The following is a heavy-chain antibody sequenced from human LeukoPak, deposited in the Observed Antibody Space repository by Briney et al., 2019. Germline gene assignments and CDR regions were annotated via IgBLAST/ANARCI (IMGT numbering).Heavy chain of an antibody. D-gene: IGHD3-16*01. CDR1: GFTFSNYW. J-gene: IGHJ4*02. V-gene: IGHV3-21*01. CDR2: ISSSSSYI. CDR3: ARVGYYDYVWGSSD. Sequence: KPGGSLRLSCAASGFTFSNYWMSWVRQAPGKGLEWVSSISSSSSYIYYADSVQGRFTISRDNAKNSLYLQMNSLRAEDTAVYYCARVGYYDYVWGSSDWGQGTLVTVSS.